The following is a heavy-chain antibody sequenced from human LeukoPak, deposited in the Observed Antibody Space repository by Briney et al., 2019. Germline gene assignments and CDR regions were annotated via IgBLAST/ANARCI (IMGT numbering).Heavy chain of an antibody. V-gene: IGHV3-33*01. CDR1: GFTFSTYG. CDR3: ARDTPPQVYDNGWCPLYY. Sequence: GGSLRLSCVASGFTFSTYGMHWVRQAPGKGLEWVALIWHDGSKRYYGDSVKGRFTISRDNSKNTLYLQINSLRVEDTALYYCARDTPPQVYDNGWCPLYYWGQGTLVTVSS. CDR2: IWHDGSKR. D-gene: IGHD2-8*01. J-gene: IGHJ4*02.